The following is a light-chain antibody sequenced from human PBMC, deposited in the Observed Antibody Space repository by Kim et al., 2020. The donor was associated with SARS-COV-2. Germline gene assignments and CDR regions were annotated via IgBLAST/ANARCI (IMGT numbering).Light chain of an antibody. J-gene: IGKJ4*01. Sequence: VSQGERATLSCRASQGVSSNLAWYQQKPGQAPRLLIFAASARATEIPARFSGSGSGTEFTLTISSLQSEDFAVYYCQQYNNWPLTFGGGTKVDIK. CDR2: AAS. CDR1: QGVSSN. V-gene: IGKV3-15*01. CDR3: QQYNNWPLT.